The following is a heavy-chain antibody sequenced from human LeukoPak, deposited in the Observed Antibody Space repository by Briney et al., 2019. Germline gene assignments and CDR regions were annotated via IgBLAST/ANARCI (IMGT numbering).Heavy chain of an antibody. CDR2: INPNTGGT. CDR1: GYTFTGYF. J-gene: IGHJ4*02. CDR3: ARVHATGYFSLDLGY. Sequence: ASVRVSCKASGYTFTGYFMHWVRQAPGQGLDWMGWINPNTGGTKYAQKFQGRVTMTRDTSIGTAYMELSTVTSDDAAVYFCARVHATGYFSLDLGYWGQGTLVTVSS. V-gene: IGHV1-2*02. D-gene: IGHD3-9*01.